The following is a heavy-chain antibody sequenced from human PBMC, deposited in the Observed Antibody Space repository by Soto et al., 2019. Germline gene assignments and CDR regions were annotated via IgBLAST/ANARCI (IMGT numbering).Heavy chain of an antibody. CDR2: VYYSGST. D-gene: IGHD6-6*01. CDR1: GDSVNSYY. CDR3: ARVRGYSSSSGYYYYYYGMDV. V-gene: IGHV4-59*02. J-gene: IGHJ6*02. Sequence: SETLSLTCTVTGDSVNSYYWSLMRQPPGKGLECLGYVYYSGSTTYNPSLQSRVTISVDTSKNQFSLKLSSVTAADTAVYYCARVRGYSSSSGYYYYYYGMDVWAQGTTVTVSS.